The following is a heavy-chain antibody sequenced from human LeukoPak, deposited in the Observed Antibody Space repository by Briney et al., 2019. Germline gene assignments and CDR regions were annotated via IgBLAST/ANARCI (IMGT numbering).Heavy chain of an antibody. J-gene: IGHJ5*02. CDR3: ARGAGYSSGWYPNWFDP. V-gene: IGHV4-59*09. CDR2: YYTGST. Sequence: YYTGSTNYNPSLKSRVTISVDTSKNQFSLKLSSVTAADTAVYYCARGAGYSSGWYPNWFDPLGQGTLVTVSS. D-gene: IGHD6-19*01.